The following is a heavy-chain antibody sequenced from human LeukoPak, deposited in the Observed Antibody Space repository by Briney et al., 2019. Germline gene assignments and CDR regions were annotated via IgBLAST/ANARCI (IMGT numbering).Heavy chain of an antibody. J-gene: IGHJ6*02. D-gene: IGHD6-6*01. V-gene: IGHV1-69*13. CDR3: ARLPLRSIAVGYYGMDV. CDR1: GGTFTSSA. CDR2: ISPICGTA. Sequence: ASVMVSCKASGGTFTSSAISWVRQAPGQRLEWMGGISPICGTANYAQKFLGRVTITADESTSTAYMELSSLRSEDTAVYYCARLPLRSIAVGYYGMDVWGQGTTVTVSS.